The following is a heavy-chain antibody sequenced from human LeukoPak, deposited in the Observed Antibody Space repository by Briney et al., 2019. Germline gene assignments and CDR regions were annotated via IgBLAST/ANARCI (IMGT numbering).Heavy chain of an antibody. J-gene: IGHJ4*02. Sequence: GESLRISCKGSGYSFTNYWIAWVRQMPGKGLEWMGIIYPGDSDTRYSPSFQGQVTISADTSINTAYLQWSSLKASDTAIYYCARRAYGEEYFDYRGQGTLVTVSS. CDR1: GYSFTNYW. CDR2: IYPGDSDT. V-gene: IGHV5-51*01. D-gene: IGHD4-17*01. CDR3: ARRAYGEEYFDY.